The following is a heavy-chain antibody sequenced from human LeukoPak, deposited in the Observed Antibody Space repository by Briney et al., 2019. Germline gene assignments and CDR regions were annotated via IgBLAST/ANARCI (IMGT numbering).Heavy chain of an antibody. V-gene: IGHV4-30-4*01. J-gene: IGHJ5*02. CDR1: GGSISSGDYY. Sequence: SQTLSLTCTVSGGSISSGDYYWSWIRQPPGEGLEWIGYIYYSGSTYYNPSLKSRVTISVDTSKNQFSLKLSSVTAADTAVYYCAREAIVVVPAAILGWFDPWGQGTLVTVSS. CDR2: IYYSGST. D-gene: IGHD2-2*01. CDR3: AREAIVVVPAAILGWFDP.